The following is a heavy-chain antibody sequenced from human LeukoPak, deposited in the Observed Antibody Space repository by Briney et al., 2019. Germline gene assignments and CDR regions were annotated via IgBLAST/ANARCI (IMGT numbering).Heavy chain of an antibody. V-gene: IGHV4-30-4*08. CDR3: ARIPRGDIVVVPAARGDIDY. D-gene: IGHD2-2*01. J-gene: IGHJ4*02. Sequence: SETLSLICTVSGGSISSGDYYWSWIRQPPGKGLEWIGYIYYSGSTYYNPSLKSRVTISVDTSKNQFSLKLSSVTAADTAVYYCARIPRGDIVVVPAARGDIDYWGQGTLVTVSS. CDR2: IYYSGST. CDR1: GGSISSGDYY.